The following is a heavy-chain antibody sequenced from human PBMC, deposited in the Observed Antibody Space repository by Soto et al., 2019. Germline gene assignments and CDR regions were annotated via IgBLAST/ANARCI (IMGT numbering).Heavy chain of an antibody. CDR3: AKLTYSDLWSGSRDS. Sequence: EVQLLESGGGLVQPGGSLSLSCAASGFTFSSRAMSWVRQAPGKGLDWVSIISARGDNTYYADSVKGRFTISRYNSKNIQYLQVNSLRAEDTAVYYCAKLTYSDLWSGSRDSWGQGTLVTVSS. V-gene: IGHV3-23*01. D-gene: IGHD3-3*01. CDR2: ISARGDNT. CDR1: GFTFSSRA. J-gene: IGHJ4*02.